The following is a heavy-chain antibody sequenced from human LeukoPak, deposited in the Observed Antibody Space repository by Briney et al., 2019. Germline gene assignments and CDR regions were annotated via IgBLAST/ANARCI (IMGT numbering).Heavy chain of an antibody. V-gene: IGHV1-2*02. J-gene: IGHJ3*02. CDR1: GYSFTGYY. CDR3: ARDRRVLLWFGESPEGAFDI. CDR2: INPNSGDT. D-gene: IGHD3-10*01. Sequence: ASVKVSCKTSGYSFTGYYMHWVRQAPGQGLEWMGWINPNSGDTNYAQKFQGRVTMTRDTSISTAYMELSRLRSDDTAVYYCARDRRVLLWFGESPEGAFDIWGQGAMVRVSS.